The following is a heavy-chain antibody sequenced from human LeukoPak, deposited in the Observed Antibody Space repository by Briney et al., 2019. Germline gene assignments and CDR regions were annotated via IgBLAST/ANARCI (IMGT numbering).Heavy chain of an antibody. J-gene: IGHJ4*02. CDR3: AKAKRNSDYLFDY. V-gene: IGHV3-9*01. D-gene: IGHD5-12*01. CDR1: GFTFDDYV. CDR2: IGWNNDKI. Sequence: GGSLRLSCVASGFTFDDYVMHWVRQAPGKGLEWVSSIGWNNDKILYADSVKGRFTISRDNAGRSLFLQMNSLRPEDTAFYYCAKAKRNSDYLFDYWGQGTLVTVSS.